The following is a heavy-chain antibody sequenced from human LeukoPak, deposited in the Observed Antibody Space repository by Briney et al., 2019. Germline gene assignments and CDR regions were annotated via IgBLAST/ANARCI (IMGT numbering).Heavy chain of an antibody. Sequence: GGSLRLSCAASGFTFSGSAMHWVRQASGKGLEWVGRIRSKANSYATAYAASVKGRFTISRDDSKNTAYLQMNSLKTEDTAVYYCTRLGGDHTTGSGTTDYWGQGTLVTVSS. D-gene: IGHD3-10*01. J-gene: IGHJ4*02. CDR3: TRLGGDHTTGSGTTDY. CDR1: GFTFSGSA. CDR2: IRSKANSYAT. V-gene: IGHV3-73*01.